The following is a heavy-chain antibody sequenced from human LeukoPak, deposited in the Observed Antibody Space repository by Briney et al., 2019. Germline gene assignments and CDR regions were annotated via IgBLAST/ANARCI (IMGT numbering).Heavy chain of an antibody. CDR3: ARGYDFWSGSSYGMDV. D-gene: IGHD3-3*01. Sequence: KPSQTLSLTCTVSGGSIRSGDYYWSWIRRHPGKGLEWIGYIYYSGSTFYNPSLKSRVTISVDTSKNQFSLKLSSVTAADTAVYYCARGYDFWSGSSYGMDVWGQGTTVTVSS. CDR2: IYYSGST. J-gene: IGHJ6*02. CDR1: GGSIRSGDYY. V-gene: IGHV4-31*03.